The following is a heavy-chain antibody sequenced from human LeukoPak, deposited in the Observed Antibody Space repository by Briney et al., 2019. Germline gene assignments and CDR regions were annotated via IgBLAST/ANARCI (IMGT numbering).Heavy chain of an antibody. CDR2: IYYSGST. V-gene: IGHV4-59*08. J-gene: IGHJ2*01. CDR3: ARQGGGFWYFDL. Sequence: PSETLSLTCTVSGGSISSYYWSWIRQPPGKGLEWIGYIYYSGSTNYNPSLKSRVTISVDTSKNQSSLKLSPVTAADTAVYYCARQGGGFWYFDLWGRGTLVTVSS. D-gene: IGHD6-25*01. CDR1: GGSISSYY.